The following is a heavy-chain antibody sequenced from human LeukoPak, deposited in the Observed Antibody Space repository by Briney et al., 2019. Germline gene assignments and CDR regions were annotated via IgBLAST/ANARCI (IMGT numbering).Heavy chain of an antibody. V-gene: IGHV4-39*01. J-gene: IGHJ3*02. Sequence: SETLSLTCTVSGGSISSSSYYWGWIRQSPGKGLEWIGSIYYSGSTYYNPSLKSRVTISIDTSKNQFSLKVSSVTAAETAVYYCARPALGAFDIWGQGTMVTVSS. CDR3: ARPALGAFDI. CDR1: GGSISSSSYY. D-gene: IGHD2-15*01. CDR2: IYYSGST.